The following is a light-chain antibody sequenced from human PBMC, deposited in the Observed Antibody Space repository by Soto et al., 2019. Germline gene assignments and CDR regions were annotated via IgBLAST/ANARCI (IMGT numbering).Light chain of an antibody. J-gene: IGKJ1*01. CDR3: QQYNSQWT. CDR1: QSISSW. Sequence: DIQMTQSPATLSAYVGDIVTITCRASQSISSWLAWYQQKPGRAPKLLIYKASSLESGVPSRFSGSGSGTEFTLTISSLQPDDFATYYCQQYNSQWTFGQGTKVDIK. V-gene: IGKV1-5*03. CDR2: KAS.